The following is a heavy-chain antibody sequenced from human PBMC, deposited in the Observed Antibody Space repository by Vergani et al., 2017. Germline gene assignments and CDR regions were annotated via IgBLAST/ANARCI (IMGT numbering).Heavy chain of an antibody. CDR2: ISGSGGST. CDR3: AGYSSWGWYYYYYMDV. J-gene: IGHJ6*03. CDR1: GFTFSSYA. Sequence: EVQLLEPGGGLVQPGGSLRLSCAASGFTFSSYAMSWVRQAPGKGLEWVSAISGSGGSTYYADSVKGRFTTSRDNSKNTLYLQMNSLRAEDTAVYYCAGYSSWGWYYYYYMDVWGKGTTVTVSS. V-gene: IGHV3-23*01. D-gene: IGHD3-16*01.